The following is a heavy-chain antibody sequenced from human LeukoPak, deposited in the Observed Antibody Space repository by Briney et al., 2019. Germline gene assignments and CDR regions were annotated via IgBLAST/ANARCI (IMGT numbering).Heavy chain of an antibody. CDR1: GGSFSGYY. J-gene: IGHJ4*02. CDR3: ARLAVRGVIITRDY. CDR2: INHSGST. V-gene: IGHV4-34*01. D-gene: IGHD3-10*01. Sequence: SETLSLTCAVYGGSFSGYYWSWIRQPPGKGLEWIGEINHSGSTNHNPSLKSRVTISVDTSKNQFSLKLSSVTAADTAVYYCARLAVRGVIITRDYWGQGTLVTVSS.